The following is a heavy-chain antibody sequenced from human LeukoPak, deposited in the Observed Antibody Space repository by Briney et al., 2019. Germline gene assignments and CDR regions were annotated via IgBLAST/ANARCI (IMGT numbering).Heavy chain of an antibody. CDR3: AGVAAGYSVNYFDY. CDR1: GFTFSSYA. V-gene: IGHV3-30*04. Sequence: GGSLRLSCAASGFTFSSYAVHWVRQAPGKGLEWVAVISYNGSNKYYADSVKGRFTISRDNSKNTLYLQMNSLRAEDTAVYYCAGVAAGYSVNYFDYWGQGTLVTVSS. CDR2: ISYNGSNK. J-gene: IGHJ4*02. D-gene: IGHD4-23*01.